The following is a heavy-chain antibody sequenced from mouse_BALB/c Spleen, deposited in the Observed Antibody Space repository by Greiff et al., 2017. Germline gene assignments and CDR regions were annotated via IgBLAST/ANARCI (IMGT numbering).Heavy chain of an antibody. V-gene: IGHV1-7*01. CDR1: GYTFTSYW. CDR3: ARNAYFDY. Sequence: QVQLQQSGAELAKPGASVKMSCKASGYTFTSYWMHWVKQRPGQGLEWIGYINPSTGYTEYNQKFKDKATLTADKSSSTAYMQLSSLTSEDSAVYYCARNAYFDYWGQGTTLTVSS. CDR2: INPSTGYT. J-gene: IGHJ2*01.